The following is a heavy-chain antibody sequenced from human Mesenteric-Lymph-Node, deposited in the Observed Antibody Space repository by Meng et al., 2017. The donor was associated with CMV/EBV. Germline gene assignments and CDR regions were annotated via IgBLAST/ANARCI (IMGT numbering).Heavy chain of an antibody. D-gene: IGHD1-1*01. CDR1: GFTFSSYG. J-gene: IGHJ4*02. CDR2: ISFDGSDK. V-gene: IGHV3-33*01. CDR3: ARGNAHAFDY. Sequence: GGSLRLSCAASGFTFSSYGMHWVRQAPGKGLEWVAFISFDGSDKYSADSVKGRFTISRDNAKNTLYLQMNSLRAEDTAVYYCARGNAHAFDYWGQGTLVTVSS.